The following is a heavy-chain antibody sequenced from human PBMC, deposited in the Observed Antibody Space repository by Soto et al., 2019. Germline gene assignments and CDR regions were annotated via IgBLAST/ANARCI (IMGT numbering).Heavy chain of an antibody. D-gene: IGHD1-7*01. Sequence: QVQLVQSGAEVKKPGASVKVSCKASGYTFTSYDINWVRQATEKGLDGMGWMNPKRGNTGYAQKFQGRVTMTRNTSMRTAYMELSSLRSEDTAVYYCARGDEYNWNYNTFGYWGQGTLVTVSS. CDR2: MNPKRGNT. V-gene: IGHV1-8*01. CDR1: GYTFTSYD. J-gene: IGHJ4*02. CDR3: ARGDEYNWNYNTFGY.